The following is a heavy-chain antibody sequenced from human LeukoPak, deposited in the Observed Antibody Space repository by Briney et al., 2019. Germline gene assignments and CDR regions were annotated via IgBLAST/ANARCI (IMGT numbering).Heavy chain of an antibody. D-gene: IGHD2-8*01. Sequence: ASVNVSCKASGYTFTSYYMHWVRQAPGQGLEWMGIINPSGGSTSYAQKFQGRVTMTRDTSTSTVYMELSSLRSEDAAVYYCARTGLPPPGIFTPEWPDYYYGMDVWGQGTTVTVSS. CDR1: GYTFTSYY. J-gene: IGHJ6*02. V-gene: IGHV1-46*01. CDR3: ARTGLPPPGIFTPEWPDYYYGMDV. CDR2: INPSGGST.